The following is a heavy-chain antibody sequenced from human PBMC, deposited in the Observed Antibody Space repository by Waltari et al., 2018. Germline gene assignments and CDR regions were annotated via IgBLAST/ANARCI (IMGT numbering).Heavy chain of an antibody. J-gene: IGHJ3*02. CDR1: GFPFDDYA. D-gene: IGHD3-3*01. CDR2: ISWNSGSI. Sequence: EVQLVESGGGLVQPGRSLRLSCAASGFPFDDYAMHWVRQAPGQGLEWVSGISWNSGSIGYADSVKGRFTISRDNAKNSLYLQMNSLRAEDTALYYCAKDIGDDFWSGPGAFDIWGQGTMVTVSS. V-gene: IGHV3-9*01. CDR3: AKDIGDDFWSGPGAFDI.